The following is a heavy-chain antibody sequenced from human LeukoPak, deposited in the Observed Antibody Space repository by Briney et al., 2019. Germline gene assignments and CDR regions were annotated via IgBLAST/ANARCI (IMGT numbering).Heavy chain of an antibody. J-gene: IGHJ6*03. CDR3: ATNEGYTYGSYYYYYMDV. V-gene: IGHV3-23*01. Sequence: QAGESLRLSCAASGFTFGSYAMSWVRQAPGKGLEWVSAISGSGGSTYYADSVKGRFTISRDNSKNTLYLQMNSLKTEDTAVYYCATNEGYTYGSYYYYYMDVWGKGTTVTISS. D-gene: IGHD5-18*01. CDR1: GFTFGSYA. CDR2: ISGSGGST.